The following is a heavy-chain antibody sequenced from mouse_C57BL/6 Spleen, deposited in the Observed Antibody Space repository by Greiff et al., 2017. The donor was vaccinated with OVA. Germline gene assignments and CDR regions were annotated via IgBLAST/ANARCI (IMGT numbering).Heavy chain of an antibody. CDR2: IDPENGDT. CDR1: GFNIKDDY. D-gene: IGHD1-1*01. Sequence: VQLQQSGAELVRPGASVKLSCTASGFNIKDDYMHWVKQRPEQGLEWIGWIDPENGDTEYASKFQGKATITADTSSNTAYLQLSSLTSEDTAVYYCTTGYYGSRGAYWGQGTTLTVSS. CDR3: TTGYYGSRGAY. J-gene: IGHJ2*01. V-gene: IGHV14-4*01.